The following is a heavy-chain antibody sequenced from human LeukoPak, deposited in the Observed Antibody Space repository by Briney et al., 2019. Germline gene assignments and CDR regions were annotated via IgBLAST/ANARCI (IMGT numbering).Heavy chain of an antibody. V-gene: IGHV4-59*12. J-gene: IGHJ5*02. CDR1: GGSISSYY. CDR3: ARRAWRYGTNWFDP. Sequence: SETLSLTCTVSGGSISSYYWSWIRQPSGKGLEWIGRIFYTGSTNYNPSLKSRVTISVDTSKNQFSLKLSSVTAADTAVYYCARRAWRYGTNWFDPWGQGTLVTVSS. CDR2: IFYTGST. D-gene: IGHD3-3*01.